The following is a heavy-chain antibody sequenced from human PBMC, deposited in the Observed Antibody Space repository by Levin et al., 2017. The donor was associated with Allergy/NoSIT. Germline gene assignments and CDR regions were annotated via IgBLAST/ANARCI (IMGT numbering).Heavy chain of an antibody. CDR2: ISYDGSNK. Sequence: GESLKISCAASGFTFSSYGMHWVRQAPGKGLEWVAVISYDGSNKYYADSVKGRFTISRDNSKNTLYLQMNSLRAEDTAVYYCAKDYYDFWSGYYTPNFDYWGQGTLVTVSS. V-gene: IGHV3-30*18. J-gene: IGHJ4*02. CDR3: AKDYYDFWSGYYTPNFDY. D-gene: IGHD3-3*01. CDR1: GFTFSSYG.